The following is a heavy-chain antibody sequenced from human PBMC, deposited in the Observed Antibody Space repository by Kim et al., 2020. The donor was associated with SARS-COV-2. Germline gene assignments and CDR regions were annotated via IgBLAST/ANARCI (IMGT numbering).Heavy chain of an antibody. D-gene: IGHD6-13*01. Sequence: ASVKVSCKASGYTFTSYDINWVRQATGQGLEWMGWMNPNSGNTGYAQKFQGRVTMTRNTSISTAYMELSSLRSEDAAVYYCARGRRSSIWYWVDYYYYYGMDVWGQGSTVTVSS. CDR1: GYTFTSYD. CDR3: ARGRRSSIWYWVDYYYYYGMDV. V-gene: IGHV1-8*01. J-gene: IGHJ6*02. CDR2: MNPNSGNT.